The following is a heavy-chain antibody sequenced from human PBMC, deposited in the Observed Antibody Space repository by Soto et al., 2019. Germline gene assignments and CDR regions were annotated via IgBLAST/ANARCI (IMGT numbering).Heavy chain of an antibody. J-gene: IGHJ3*02. V-gene: IGHV4-59*01. Sequence: SETLSLTCTVSGGSISSYYWSWIRHPPGKGLEWIGYIYYSGSTDCNPSLKSLVTISVDTSKNQFSLKLSSVTAADTAVYYCARRYGKNAFDIWGQGTMVTVS. CDR3: ARRYGKNAFDI. CDR2: IYYSGST. CDR1: GGSISSYY. D-gene: IGHD5-18*01.